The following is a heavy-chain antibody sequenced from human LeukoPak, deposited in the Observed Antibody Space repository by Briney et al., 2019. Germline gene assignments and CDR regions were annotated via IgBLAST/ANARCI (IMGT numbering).Heavy chain of an antibody. CDR2: ISGSGGST. V-gene: IGHV3-23*01. J-gene: IGHJ4*02. D-gene: IGHD2-15*01. CDR1: GFTFSTYA. CDR3: AKRYCSGGSCGVFDY. Sequence: PGGSLRLSCAASGFTFSTYAMSWVRQAPGKGLEWVSLISGSGGSTYYADSVKGRFTISRDDSKNTLYLQMNSLRAEDTAVYYCAKRYCSGGSCGVFDYWGQGTLVTVSS.